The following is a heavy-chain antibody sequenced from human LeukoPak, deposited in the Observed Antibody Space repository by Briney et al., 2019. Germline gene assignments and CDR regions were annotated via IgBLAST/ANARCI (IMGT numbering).Heavy chain of an antibody. CDR3: AREGDYGDYSKSFYYRDV. CDR2: IYTSENT. Sequence: SETLSLTCTVSGGSIGSNYWSWIRQPAGKGLEWIGRIYTSENTDYKPHLKSRVAMSVDMSASQFSLRLTSVTAADTAVYCCAREGDYGDYSKSFYYRDVWGKGTTVTVSS. J-gene: IGHJ6*03. CDR1: GGSIGSNY. V-gene: IGHV4-4*07. D-gene: IGHD4-17*01.